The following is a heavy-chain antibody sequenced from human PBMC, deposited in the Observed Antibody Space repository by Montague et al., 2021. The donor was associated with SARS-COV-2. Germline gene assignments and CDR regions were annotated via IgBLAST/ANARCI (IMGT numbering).Heavy chain of an antibody. J-gene: IGHJ3*02. CDR1: GGSISSSSYY. Sequence: SETRSLTCTVSGGSISSSSYYWGRIRQPPGKGLEWIGSIYYSGSTYYNPSLKSRVTISVDTSKNQFSLKLSSVTAADTAVYYCARQENSSGWFKPDAFDIWGQGTMVTVSS. CDR2: IYYSGST. V-gene: IGHV4-39*01. D-gene: IGHD6-19*01. CDR3: ARQENSSGWFKPDAFDI.